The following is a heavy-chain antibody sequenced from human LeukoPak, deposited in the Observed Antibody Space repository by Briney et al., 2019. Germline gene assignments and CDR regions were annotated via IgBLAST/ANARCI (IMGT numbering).Heavy chain of an antibody. CDR2: IYYSGST. CDR3: ARTGYDFWSGPRGSMDV. Sequence: PSETLSLTCTVSGGSISSYYWSWIRQPPGKGLEWIGYIYYSGSTNYNPSLKSRVTISVDTSKNQFSLKLSSVTAADTAVYYCARTGYDFWSGPRGSMDVWGKGTTVTVSS. D-gene: IGHD3-3*01. V-gene: IGHV4-59*01. CDR1: GGSISSYY. J-gene: IGHJ6*03.